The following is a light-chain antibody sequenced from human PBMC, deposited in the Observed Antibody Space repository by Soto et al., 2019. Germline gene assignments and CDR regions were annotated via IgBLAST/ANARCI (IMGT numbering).Light chain of an antibody. Sequence: QPGLTQPAAVTESTGQSITISCTRTNSDVGYYNLVSWYQQHPGKAPKLIIYEVNKRTSGFSNRFSGSKSGNTPSLTISGLQAEDEDDYYCCSSAGSTTHYVFGTGTKVTVL. V-gene: IGLV2-23*02. CDR2: EVN. CDR3: CSSAGSTTHYV. J-gene: IGLJ1*01. CDR1: NSDVGYYNL.